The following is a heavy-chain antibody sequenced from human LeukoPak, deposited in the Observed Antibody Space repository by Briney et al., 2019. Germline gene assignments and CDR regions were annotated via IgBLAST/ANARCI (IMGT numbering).Heavy chain of an antibody. J-gene: IGHJ4*02. CDR2: IYHSGSP. V-gene: IGHV4-4*02. D-gene: IGHD1-1*01. CDR3: ARVNINNWHSCDY. CDR1: GGSISRNNW. Sequence: PSETLSLTCAVSGGSISRNNWWGWVRQPPGKGLEWIGEIYHSGSPNYSPSLKSRVTISVDKSRNHFSLNLTSVTAADTAVYYCARVNINNWHSCDYWGRGTLVTVSS.